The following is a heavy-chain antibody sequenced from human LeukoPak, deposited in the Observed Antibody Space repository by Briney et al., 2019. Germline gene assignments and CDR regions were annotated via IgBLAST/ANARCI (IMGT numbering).Heavy chain of an antibody. Sequence: GRSLRPSCAASGFTFDDYAMHWVRQAPGKGLEWVSGISWNSGSIGYADSVKGRFTISRDNSKNTLYLQMNSLRAEDTAVYYCARDPEPGIAVAGTDYWGQGTLVTVSS. J-gene: IGHJ4*02. V-gene: IGHV3-9*01. CDR2: ISWNSGSI. CDR1: GFTFDDYA. CDR3: ARDPEPGIAVAGTDY. D-gene: IGHD6-19*01.